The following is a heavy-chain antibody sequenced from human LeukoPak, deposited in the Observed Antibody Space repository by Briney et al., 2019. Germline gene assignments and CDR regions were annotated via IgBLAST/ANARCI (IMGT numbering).Heavy chain of an antibody. CDR2: IYRGGST. V-gene: IGHV3-53*01. CDR3: ARDSHISSSFVLRH. Sequence: GGSLRLSCAASGLTVSSNYMSWVRQAPGKGLEWVSVIYRGGSTYYADSVKGRFTISRDNAKNSLYLQMNSLRAEDTAVYYCARDSHISSSFVLRHWGQGTLVTVSS. J-gene: IGHJ4*02. D-gene: IGHD6-6*01. CDR1: GLTVSSNY.